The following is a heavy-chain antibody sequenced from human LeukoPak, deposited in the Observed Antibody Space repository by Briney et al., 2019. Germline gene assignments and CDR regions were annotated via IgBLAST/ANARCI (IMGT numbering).Heavy chain of an antibody. J-gene: IGHJ4*02. V-gene: IGHV3-49*04. CDR1: GFTFGDYA. CDR2: IRSKDNDGTT. D-gene: IGHD1-26*01. CDR3: VTEVSGSFPT. Sequence: GGSLRLSCTASGFTFGDYAISWVRQAPGKGLEWLGFIRSKDNDGTTAYAASVKGRFIISRDDSKSIAYLQMTDLKTEDTAVYYCVTEVSGSFPTWGQGTLVTVSS.